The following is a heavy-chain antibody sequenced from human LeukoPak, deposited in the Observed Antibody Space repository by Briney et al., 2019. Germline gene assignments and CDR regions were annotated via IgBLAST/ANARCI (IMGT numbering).Heavy chain of an antibody. J-gene: IGHJ3*02. Sequence: GRSLRLSCAASGFTFSSYAMHWVRQAPGKGLEWVAVIWYDGSNKYYADSVKGRFTISRDNSKNTLYLQMNSLRAEDTAVYYCARGDVGATGAFDIWGQGTMVTVSS. CDR1: GFTFSSYA. D-gene: IGHD1-26*01. V-gene: IGHV3-33*08. CDR3: ARGDVGATGAFDI. CDR2: IWYDGSNK.